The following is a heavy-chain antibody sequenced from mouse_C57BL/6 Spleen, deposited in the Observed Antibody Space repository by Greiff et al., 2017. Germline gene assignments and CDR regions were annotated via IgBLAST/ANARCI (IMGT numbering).Heavy chain of an antibody. D-gene: IGHD1-1*02. J-gene: IGHJ2*01. CDR1: GYSITSGYY. CDR2: ISYDGSN. Sequence: VQLQQSGPGLVKPSQSLSLTCSVTGYSITSGYYWNWIRQFPGNKLEWMGYISYDGSNNYNPSLKNRISITRDTSKNQFFLKLHSVTTEDTATYYCARDRVDYFDYWGQGTTLTVSS. V-gene: IGHV3-6*01. CDR3: ARDRVDYFDY.